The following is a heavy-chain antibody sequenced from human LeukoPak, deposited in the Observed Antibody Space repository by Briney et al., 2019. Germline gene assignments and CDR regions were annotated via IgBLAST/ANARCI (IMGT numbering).Heavy chain of an antibody. J-gene: IGHJ4*02. CDR3: ARDEAVSLFDY. CDR2: ISSSSSTI. Sequence: GGSLRLSCAASGFTFSSYSMNWVRQAPGKGLEWVSYISSSSSTIYYADSVKGRFTISRDNAKNSLYLQMNSLRAEDTAMYYCARDEAVSLFDYWGQGTLVTVSS. V-gene: IGHV3-48*01. CDR1: GFTFSSYS. D-gene: IGHD5/OR15-5a*01.